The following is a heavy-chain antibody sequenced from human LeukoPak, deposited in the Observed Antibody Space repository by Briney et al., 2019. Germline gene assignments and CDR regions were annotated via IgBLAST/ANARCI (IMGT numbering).Heavy chain of an antibody. Sequence: PGGSLRLSCAASGFTFSSYWMYWVRQAPGKGLVWVSVISSSGDTTYYADSVKGRFTISRDNSKNTLYLQMNSLRAEDTAVYYCAKSERFDPWGQGTLVTVSS. CDR3: AKSERFDP. CDR1: GFTFSSYW. CDR2: ISSSGDTT. V-gene: IGHV3-23*01. J-gene: IGHJ5*02.